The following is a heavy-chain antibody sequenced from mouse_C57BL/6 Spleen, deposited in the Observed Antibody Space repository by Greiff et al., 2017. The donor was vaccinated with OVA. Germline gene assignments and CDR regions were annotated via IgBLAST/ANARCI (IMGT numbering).Heavy chain of an antibody. CDR1: GSAFSSSW. D-gene: IGHD1-1*01. J-gene: IGHJ3*01. CDR2: IYPGDGDT. Sequence: VQLVESGPELVKPGASVKISCKASGSAFSSSWMNWVKQRPGKGLEWIGRIYPGDGDTNYNGKFKGKATLTADKSSSTAYMQLSSLTSEDSAVYFCARDTTVPFAYWGQGTLVTVSA. V-gene: IGHV1-82*01. CDR3: ARDTTVPFAY.